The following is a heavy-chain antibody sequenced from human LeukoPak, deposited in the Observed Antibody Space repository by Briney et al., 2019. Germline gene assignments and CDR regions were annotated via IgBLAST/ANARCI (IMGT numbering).Heavy chain of an antibody. J-gene: IGHJ4*02. V-gene: IGHV4-59*01. CDR2: IYYSGST. CDR1: GGSISSYY. D-gene: IGHD2-15*01. Sequence: PSETLSLTCTVSGGSISSYYWSWIRQPPGKGLEWIGYIYYSGSTNYNPSLKSRVTISVDTSKNQFSLKLSSVTAADTAVYYCARVGYCSGGSCPYFDYWGQGTLVTVSS. CDR3: ARVGYCSGGSCPYFDY.